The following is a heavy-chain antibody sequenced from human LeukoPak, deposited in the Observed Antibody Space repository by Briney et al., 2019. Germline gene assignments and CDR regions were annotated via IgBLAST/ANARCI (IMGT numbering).Heavy chain of an antibody. Sequence: ASVKVSCKASGYTFTSYYMHWVRQAPGQGLEWMGIINPSGGSTSYAQKFQGRVTITADKSTSTAYMELSSLRSEDTAVYYCARALNDYGGNEFDYWGQGTTVTVSS. D-gene: IGHD4-23*01. CDR1: GYTFTSYY. J-gene: IGHJ4*03. CDR2: INPSGGST. V-gene: IGHV1-46*01. CDR3: ARALNDYGGNEFDY.